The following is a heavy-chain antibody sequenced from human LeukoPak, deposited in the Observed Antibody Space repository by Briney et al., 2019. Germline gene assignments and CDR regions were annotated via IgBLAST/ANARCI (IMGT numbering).Heavy chain of an antibody. CDR2: INHSGST. J-gene: IGHJ4*02. D-gene: IGHD3-10*01. CDR3: ARGLYHYGSGSYYI. V-gene: IGHV4-34*01. CDR1: GGSFSGYY. Sequence: SETLSLTCAVYGGSFSGYYWSWIRQPPGKGLEWIGEINHSGSTNYNPSLKSRVTISVDTSKNQFSLKLSSVTAADTAVYYCARGLYHYGSGSYYIWGQGTLVTVSS.